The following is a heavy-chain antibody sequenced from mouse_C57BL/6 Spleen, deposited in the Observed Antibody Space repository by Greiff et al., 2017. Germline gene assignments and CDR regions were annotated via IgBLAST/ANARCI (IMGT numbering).Heavy chain of an antibody. D-gene: IGHD4-1*01. J-gene: IGHJ3*01. CDR2: INPSSGYT. CDR3: AREGAEANWAWFAY. V-gene: IGHV1-7*01. CDR1: GYTFTSYW. Sequence: VQVVESGAELAKPGASVKLSCKASGYTFTSYWMHWVKQRPGQGLEWIGYINPSSGYTKYNQKFKDKATLTADKSSSTAYMQLSSRTYEDSAVYYCAREGAEANWAWFAYWGQGTLVTVSA.